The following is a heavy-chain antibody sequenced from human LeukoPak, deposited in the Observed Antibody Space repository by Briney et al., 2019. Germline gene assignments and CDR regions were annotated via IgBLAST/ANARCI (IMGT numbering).Heavy chain of an antibody. J-gene: IGHJ4*02. V-gene: IGHV4-59*12. CDR1: GGSISSYY. CDR2: IYYSGST. Sequence: SETLSLTCTVSGGSISSYYWSWIRQPPGKGLEWNGYIYYSGSTNYNPSLKSRVTISVDTSKNQFSLKLSSVTAADTAVYYCAREVYDILTGYPSWGQGTLVTVSS. CDR3: AREVYDILTGYPS. D-gene: IGHD3-9*01.